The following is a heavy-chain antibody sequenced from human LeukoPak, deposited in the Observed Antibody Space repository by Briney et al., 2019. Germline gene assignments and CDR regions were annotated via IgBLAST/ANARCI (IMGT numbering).Heavy chain of an antibody. CDR1: GYTFTSYG. V-gene: IGHV1-18*01. CDR2: ISGYNGNT. J-gene: IGHJ5*02. Sequence: GASVKVSCKASGYTFTSYGISWVRQAPGQGLEWMGWISGYNGNTNCAQKLQGRVTMTTDTSTSTAYMELRSLRSDDTAVYYCARPNYPGGSGSYGGNNWFDPWGQGTLVTVSS. D-gene: IGHD3-10*01. CDR3: ARPNYPGGSGSYGGNNWFDP.